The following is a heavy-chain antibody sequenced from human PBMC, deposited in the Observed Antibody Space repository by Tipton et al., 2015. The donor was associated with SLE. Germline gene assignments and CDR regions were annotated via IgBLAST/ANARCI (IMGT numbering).Heavy chain of an antibody. CDR3: ARPGNYFDSSGHHDAFDV. D-gene: IGHD3-22*01. CDR1: GGSFSGYY. Sequence: LRLSCAVYGGSFSGYYWSWIRQPPGKGLEWIGEMDHSGSTNYNPSLKSRVTISFDTSKNQLSPKLSSVTAADTAVYYCARPGNYFDSSGHHDAFDVWGQGTMVTVSS. V-gene: IGHV4-34*01. J-gene: IGHJ3*01. CDR2: MDHSGST.